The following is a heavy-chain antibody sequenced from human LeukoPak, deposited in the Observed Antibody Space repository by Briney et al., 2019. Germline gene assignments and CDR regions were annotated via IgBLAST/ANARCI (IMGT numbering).Heavy chain of an antibody. J-gene: IGHJ3*02. V-gene: IGHV1-46*01. CDR1: GYTFTSYY. Sequence: ASVKVSCKTSGYTFTSYYIHWVRQAPGQGLEWMGIINPSGGSTIYAQKFQGRVTMTEDTSTDTAYMELSSLRSEDTAVYYCATDLRGAFDIWGQGTMVTVSS. CDR3: ATDLRGAFDI. CDR2: INPSGGST.